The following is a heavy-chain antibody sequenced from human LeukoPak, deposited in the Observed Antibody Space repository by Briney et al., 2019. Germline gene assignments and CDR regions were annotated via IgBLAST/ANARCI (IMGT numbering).Heavy chain of an antibody. CDR2: ISRTGSHI. Sequence: GASLRLSCAASGFNLSGYTMDWVRQAPGEGLEWVSSISRTGSHIFYADSLKGRFIISKDDTKNFLFLQMNSLSAEDTAFYYCVRGMDYGIFTGSPPRFDPWGQGTLVTVSS. V-gene: IGHV3-21*06. CDR1: GFNLSGYT. CDR3: VRGMDYGIFTGSPPRFDP. D-gene: IGHD3-9*01. J-gene: IGHJ5*02.